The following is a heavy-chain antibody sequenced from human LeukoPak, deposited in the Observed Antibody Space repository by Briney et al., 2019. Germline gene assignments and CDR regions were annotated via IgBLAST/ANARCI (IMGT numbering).Heavy chain of an antibody. CDR1: GYTFTTYY. V-gene: IGHV1-46*01. D-gene: IGHD1-7*01. CDR2: IYSSDGST. CDR3: ARDWELTY. J-gene: IGHJ4*02. Sequence: GASVKVSCKTSGYTFTTYYIHWVRQAPGQGLEWMGSIYSSDGSTIYGQKFQGRVTITRDTSTSTVYMDLSGLRSEDTAVYYCARDWELTYWGQGTLVTVSS.